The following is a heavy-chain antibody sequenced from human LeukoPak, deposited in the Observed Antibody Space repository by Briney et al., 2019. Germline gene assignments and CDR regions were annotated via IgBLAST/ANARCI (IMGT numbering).Heavy chain of an antibody. Sequence: GGSLRLSCAASGFTFSSYTMHWVRQAPGKGMEWISSISGGSSTIYYAGSVKGRFTIFRDNAKESLYLHINSLRAEDTAIYYCARVSTNYFDYWGEGALVTVSS. CDR1: GFTFSSYT. V-gene: IGHV3-48*04. J-gene: IGHJ4*02. CDR2: ISGGSSTI. D-gene: IGHD5/OR15-5a*01. CDR3: ARVSTNYFDY.